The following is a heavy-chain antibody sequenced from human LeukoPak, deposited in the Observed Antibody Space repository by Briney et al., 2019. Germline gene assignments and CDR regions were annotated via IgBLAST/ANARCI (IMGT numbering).Heavy chain of an antibody. Sequence: GGSLRLSCAASGFIFSRYTINWVRQAPGKGLEWVSSIWSDSAEIHYADSVKGRFTISRDNAKNSLYLQMNNLRAEDSAVYYCARDFFHSDISRPFDYWGQGTLVTVSS. J-gene: IGHJ4*02. V-gene: IGHV3-21*01. CDR3: ARDFFHSDISRPFDY. D-gene: IGHD3-3*02. CDR1: GFIFSRYT. CDR2: IWSDSAEI.